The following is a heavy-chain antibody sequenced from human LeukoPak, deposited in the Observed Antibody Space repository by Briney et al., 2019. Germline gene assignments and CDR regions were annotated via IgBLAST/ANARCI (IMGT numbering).Heavy chain of an antibody. CDR1: GFTFSSYF. J-gene: IGHJ4*02. V-gene: IGHV3-23*01. Sequence: HPGGSLRLSCGASGFTFSSYFMTWVRQAPGKGLEWVSTISNSGGNTYYTDSVKGRFTISRDNLKNTLYLQMNSLRAEDTAVYYCAKYVSGRYSGLDYWGQGTLVTVSS. D-gene: IGHD1-26*01. CDR3: AKYVSGRYSGLDY. CDR2: ISNSGGNT.